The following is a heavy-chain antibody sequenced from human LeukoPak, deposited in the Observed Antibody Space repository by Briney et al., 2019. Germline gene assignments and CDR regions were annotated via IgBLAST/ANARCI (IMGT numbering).Heavy chain of an antibody. CDR2: ISAHNGNT. J-gene: IGHJ4*02. CDR1: GYTFSNYG. V-gene: IGHV1-18*01. Sequence: GASVKVSCKASGYTFSNYGITWVRQAPGQGLEWMGWISAHNGNTKYAQNLQGRVTMTTDTSTSTAYMELRRLTSDDTAVYYCARESYCSGGNCYSGAVDYWGQGTLVSVSS. D-gene: IGHD2-15*01. CDR3: ARESYCSGGNCYSGAVDY.